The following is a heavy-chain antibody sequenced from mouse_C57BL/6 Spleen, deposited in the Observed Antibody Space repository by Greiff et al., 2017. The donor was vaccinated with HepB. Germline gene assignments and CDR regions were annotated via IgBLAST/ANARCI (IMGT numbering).Heavy chain of an antibody. D-gene: IGHD1-1*01. J-gene: IGHJ4*01. CDR1: GYTFTSYW. Sequence: VQLQQPGTELVKPGASVKLSCKASGYTFTSYWMHWVKQRPGQGLEWIGNINPSNGGTNYNEKFKSKATLTVDKSSSTAYMQLSSLTSEDSAVYYCARSPLSLRGYYAMDYWGQGTSVTVSS. CDR2: INPSNGGT. V-gene: IGHV1-53*01. CDR3: ARSPLSLRGYYAMDY.